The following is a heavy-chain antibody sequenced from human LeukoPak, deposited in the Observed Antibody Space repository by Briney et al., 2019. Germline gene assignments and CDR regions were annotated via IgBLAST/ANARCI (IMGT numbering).Heavy chain of an antibody. D-gene: IGHD3-22*01. CDR1: GFTFSNAW. CDR2: IKTKTAGGTI. J-gene: IGHJ4*02. Sequence: GGSLRLSCAASGFTFSNAWMNWVRQAPGKGLEWVGRIKTKTAGGTIDYAAPVEGRFTISRDDSKNMLYLQMNSLKTEDIAVYFCTTDYYDSSGYVFWGQGTLVTVSS. V-gene: IGHV3-15*07. CDR3: TTDYYDSSGYVF.